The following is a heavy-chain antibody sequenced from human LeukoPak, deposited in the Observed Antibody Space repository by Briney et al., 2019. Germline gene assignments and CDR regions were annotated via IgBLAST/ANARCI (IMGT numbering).Heavy chain of an antibody. CDR2: IYTSGST. J-gene: IGHJ4*02. V-gene: IGHV4-4*07. CDR3: AAGLYSTHGSADY. CDR1: GDSISSYY. Sequence: SETLSLTCTVSGDSISSYYWNWIRQPAGKGLEWIGRIYTSGSTNYNPSLKSRVTMSVDTSKNQFSLKLSSVTAADTAVYYCAAGLYSTHGSADYWGQGTLVTVSS. D-gene: IGHD3-3*01.